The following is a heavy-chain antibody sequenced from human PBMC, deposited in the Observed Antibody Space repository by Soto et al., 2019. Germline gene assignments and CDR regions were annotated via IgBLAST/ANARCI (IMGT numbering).Heavy chain of an antibody. CDR1: GGSFSGYY. CDR3: ARAEGEAVADALWTY. D-gene: IGHD6-19*01. J-gene: IGHJ4*02. V-gene: IGHV4-34*01. CDR2: INHSGST. Sequence: QVQLQQWGAGLLKPSETLSLTCAVYGGSFSGYYWNWIRQPPGKGLEWIGEINHSGSTNYNPSLKSRVTISVDTSKNQFSLKVNSVTAADTAVYYCARAEGEAVADALWTYWGQGTLVTVSS.